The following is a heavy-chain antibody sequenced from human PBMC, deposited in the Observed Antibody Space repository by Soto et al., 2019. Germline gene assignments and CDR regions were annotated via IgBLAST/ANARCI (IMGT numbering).Heavy chain of an antibody. Sequence: QVQLVQSGAEVKKPGASVKVSCKASGYTFTSYGISWVRQAPGQGLEWMGWISAYNGNTNYAQKLQGRVTMTTDTSTSTAYMELRSLRSDDTAVYYCARDLPGLECLFPITFFDYWGQGTLVTVSS. CDR1: GYTFTSYG. J-gene: IGHJ4*02. CDR2: ISAYNGNT. D-gene: IGHD3-3*01. CDR3: ARDLPGLECLFPITFFDY. V-gene: IGHV1-18*01.